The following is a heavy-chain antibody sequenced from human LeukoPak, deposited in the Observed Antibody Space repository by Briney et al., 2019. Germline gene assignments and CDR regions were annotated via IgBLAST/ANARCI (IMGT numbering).Heavy chain of an antibody. CDR3: AKDLPNYYDSSGYPS. D-gene: IGHD3-22*01. V-gene: IGHV3-23*01. CDR1: GFTFSSYT. J-gene: IGHJ5*02. CDR2: ISSSGGDS. Sequence: GGSLRLSCAASGFTFSSYTMSWVRQAPGKGLEWVSAISSSGGDSFYADSVKGRFTISRDSSKNTLYLQMNSLRAEDTAVYFCAKDLPNYYDSSGYPSWGQGTLVTVSS.